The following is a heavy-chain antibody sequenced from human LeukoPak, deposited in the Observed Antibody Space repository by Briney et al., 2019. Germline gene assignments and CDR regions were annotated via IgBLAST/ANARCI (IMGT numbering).Heavy chain of an antibody. V-gene: IGHV3-48*04. D-gene: IGHD4-17*01. CDR2: ISGSSSTI. Sequence: GGSLRLSCAASGITFSSYSMNWVRQAPGKGLEWVSYISGSSSTIYYADSVKGRFTISRDNAKNSLYLQMNSLRAEDTAVYYCARDSVTTFSWFDPWGQGTLVTVSS. J-gene: IGHJ5*02. CDR3: ARDSVTTFSWFDP. CDR1: GITFSSYS.